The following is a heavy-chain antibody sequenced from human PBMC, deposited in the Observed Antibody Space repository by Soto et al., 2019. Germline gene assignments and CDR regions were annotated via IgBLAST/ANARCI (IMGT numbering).Heavy chain of an antibody. D-gene: IGHD3-22*01. CDR3: AAAGGGGGWLNYYFDI. CDR1: GDTVSSYA. CDR2: IIPFFGTT. Sequence: GASVKVSCKASGDTVSSYAVSWVRQAPGQGFEWMGGIIPFFGTTNYAEKFQGRATITADESTSTAYMELSALRSEDTAMYYCAAAGGGGGWLNYYFDIWGQGTQVTVSS. J-gene: IGHJ4*02. V-gene: IGHV1-69*13.